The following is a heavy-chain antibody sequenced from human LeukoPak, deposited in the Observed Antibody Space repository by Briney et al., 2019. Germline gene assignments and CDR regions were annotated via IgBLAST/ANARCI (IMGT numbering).Heavy chain of an antibody. CDR3: ARGTEGGIDYYYMDV. Sequence: ASVKVSCKASGYTFTNYDVNWVRQATGQGLEWMGWMNPNSGNTGYAQKFQGRVTITRDTSINTAYMELSSLRSDDTAVYYCARGTEGGIDYYYMDVWGKGTTVTVSS. J-gene: IGHJ6*03. D-gene: IGHD1-1*01. CDR1: GYTFTNYD. CDR2: MNPNSGNT. V-gene: IGHV1-8*03.